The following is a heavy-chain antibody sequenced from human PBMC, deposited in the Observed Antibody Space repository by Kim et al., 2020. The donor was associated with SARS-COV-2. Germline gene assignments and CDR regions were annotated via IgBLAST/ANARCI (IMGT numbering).Heavy chain of an antibody. D-gene: IGHD6-13*01. J-gene: IGHJ1*01. Sequence: YADSVKGPFAISRDNAKSSLYLQTNSLRAEDTALYYCAKSGSWADEYFQHCGQGTLVTVSS. V-gene: IGHV3-9*01. CDR3: AKSGSWADEYFQH.